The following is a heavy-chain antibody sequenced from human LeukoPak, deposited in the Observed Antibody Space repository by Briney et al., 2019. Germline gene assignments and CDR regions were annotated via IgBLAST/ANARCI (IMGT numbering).Heavy chain of an antibody. D-gene: IGHD3-22*01. CDR3: ARGHYYDSSGLLLYY. CDR2: ISGSGGST. V-gene: IGHV3-23*01. J-gene: IGHJ4*02. CDR1: GFTFSSYA. Sequence: GGSLRLSCAASGFTFSSYAMSWVRQAPGKGLEWVSAISGSGGSTYYADSVKGRFTISRDNSKNTLYLQMNSLRAEDTAVYYCARGHYYDSSGLLLYYWGQGTLVTVSS.